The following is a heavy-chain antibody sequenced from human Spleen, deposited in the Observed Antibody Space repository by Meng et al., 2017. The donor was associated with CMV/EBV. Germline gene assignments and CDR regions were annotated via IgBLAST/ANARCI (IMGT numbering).Heavy chain of an antibody. CDR2: ISSSSSTI. CDR3: ARDSNLGYSSSCFDY. V-gene: IGHV3-48*04. CDR1: GFTFSSYS. Sequence: GESLKISCAASGFTFSSYSMNWVRQAPGKGLEWVSYISSSSSTIYYADSVKGRFTISRDNAKNSLYLQMNSLRAEDTAVYYCARDSNLGYSSSCFDYWGQGTLVTVSS. D-gene: IGHD6-6*01. J-gene: IGHJ4*02.